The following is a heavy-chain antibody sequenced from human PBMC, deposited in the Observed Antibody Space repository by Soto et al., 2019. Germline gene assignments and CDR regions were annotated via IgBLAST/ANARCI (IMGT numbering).Heavy chain of an antibody. Sequence: GGSLRLSCAASGFTFGNYWMHWVRQAPGKGLEWVSRMNSDGSTTNYADSVKGRFTVSRDNGKNTLYLQMNSLRAEDTAVYYCATAEVDYWGPGTLVTVSS. V-gene: IGHV3-74*01. J-gene: IGHJ4*02. CDR2: MNSDGSTT. CDR1: GFTFGNYW. CDR3: ATAEVDY.